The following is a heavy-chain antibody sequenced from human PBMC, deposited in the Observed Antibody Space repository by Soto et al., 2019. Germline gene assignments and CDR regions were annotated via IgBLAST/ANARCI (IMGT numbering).Heavy chain of an antibody. CDR3: ARAPWAADY. V-gene: IGHV3-66*01. CDR1: GFTVSTKY. Sequence: EVQLVESGGGLVQPGGSLRLSCAASGFTVSTKYMSWVRQAPGKGLEWVSVIYSGGSTFYADSVRSRFTISRDNSKNTVNLQMNSLRAEDTAVYYCARAPWAADYWGQGTLVTVSS. CDR2: IYSGGST. J-gene: IGHJ4*02. D-gene: IGHD3-16*01.